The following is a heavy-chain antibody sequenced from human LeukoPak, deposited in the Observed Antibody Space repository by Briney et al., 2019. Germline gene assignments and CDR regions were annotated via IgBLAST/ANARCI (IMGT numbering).Heavy chain of an antibody. J-gene: IGHJ4*02. CDR2: IRSKAYGGTT. D-gene: IGHD4-17*01. CDR3: TRPFDYGDYLPFDY. V-gene: IGHV3-49*03. Sequence: GGSLRLSCTASGFTFGDYAMSWFRQAPGKGLEWVGFIRSKAYGGTTEYAASVKGRFTISRDDSKSIAYLQMNSLKTEDTAVYYCTRPFDYGDYLPFDYWGQGTLVTASS. CDR1: GFTFGDYA.